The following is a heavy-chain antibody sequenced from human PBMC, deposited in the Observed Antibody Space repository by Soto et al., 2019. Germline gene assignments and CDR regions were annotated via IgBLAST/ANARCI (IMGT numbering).Heavy chain of an antibody. D-gene: IGHD6-19*01. V-gene: IGHV1-69*12. CDR1: GGTFSSYA. CDR2: IIPIFGTA. CDR3: ASPPRVAVAGTRNYYGMDV. J-gene: IGHJ6*02. Sequence: QVQLVQSGAEVKKPGSSVKVSCKASGGTFSSYAISWVRQAPGQGLEWMGGIIPIFGTANYAQKFQGRVTITADESTSTAYMELSSLRSEDTAVYYCASPPRVAVAGTRNYYGMDVWGQGTTVTVSS.